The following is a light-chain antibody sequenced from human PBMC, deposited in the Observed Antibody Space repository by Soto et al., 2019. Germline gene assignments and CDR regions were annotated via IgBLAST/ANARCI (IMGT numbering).Light chain of an antibody. CDR2: SAS. CDR3: QQGHNWPLT. J-gene: IGKJ2*01. V-gene: IGKV3-15*01. Sequence: EIVMTQSPATLSVSPGERATLSCRASQSISTELAWYQQKPGQPPRLLIYSASTRATGVPARFTGSRSGSEFTLTSSGLQSEDFAVYYCQQGHNWPLTFGQGTRLEI. CDR1: QSISTE.